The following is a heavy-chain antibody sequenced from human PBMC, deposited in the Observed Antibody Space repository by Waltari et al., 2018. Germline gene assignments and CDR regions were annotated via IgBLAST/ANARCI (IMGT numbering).Heavy chain of an antibody. CDR3: ARDQRKGGIDY. CDR1: GGSISSGDYY. Sequence: QVQLQESGPGLVKPSQTLSLTCTVSGGSISSGDYYWSWIRQPPGKGLEWIGYIYYSVSTSSNPSLKGRVTISVDTSKNQFSLKLSSVTAADTAVYYCARDQRKGGIDYWGQGTLVTVSS. CDR2: IYYSVST. J-gene: IGHJ4*02. D-gene: IGHD6-25*01. V-gene: IGHV4-30-4*08.